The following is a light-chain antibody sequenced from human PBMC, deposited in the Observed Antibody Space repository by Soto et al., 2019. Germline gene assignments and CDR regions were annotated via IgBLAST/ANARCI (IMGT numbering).Light chain of an antibody. Sequence: ESLLTQCPAMLSLSPWERATVSCGASVSFSRYVGWYQQKPGQAPRLIIYEASNRATGIPARFSGSGSGTAFTLTISRLEPEDFAVYYCQKSSNWPQINLGNGPRRAIK. V-gene: IGKV3-11*01. CDR3: QKSSNWPQIN. CDR2: EAS. J-gene: IGKJ5*01. CDR1: VSFSRY.